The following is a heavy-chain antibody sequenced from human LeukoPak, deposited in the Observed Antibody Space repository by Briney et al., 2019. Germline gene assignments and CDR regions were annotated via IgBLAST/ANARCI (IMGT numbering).Heavy chain of an antibody. CDR1: GFTCSSYA. D-gene: IGHD3-22*01. Sequence: GGALRLSCAASGFTCSSYAMHWVRQAPGKGLEWVAVISYDGSNKYYADSAKGRFTISRDNSKNTLYLQMNSLRAEDTAVYYCASEPELGIVVVPPRAWGQGTLVTVSS. CDR2: ISYDGSNK. V-gene: IGHV3-30-3*01. CDR3: ASEPELGIVVVPPRA. J-gene: IGHJ5*02.